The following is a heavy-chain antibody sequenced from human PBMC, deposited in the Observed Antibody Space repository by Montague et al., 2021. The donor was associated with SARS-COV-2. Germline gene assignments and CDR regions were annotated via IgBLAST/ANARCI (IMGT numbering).Heavy chain of an antibody. D-gene: IGHD2-15*01. Sequence: SETLSLTCTVSGGSISSYYWSWIRQPPGKGLEWIGYIYYSGSTNYNPSLKSRVTISVDTSKNQFSLKLSSVTAADTAVYYCARGHDCSCGSCCWESWFDPWGQGTLVTVSS. CDR2: IYYSGST. V-gene: IGHV4-59*01. CDR1: GGSISSYY. CDR3: ARGHDCSCGSCCWESWFDP. J-gene: IGHJ5*02.